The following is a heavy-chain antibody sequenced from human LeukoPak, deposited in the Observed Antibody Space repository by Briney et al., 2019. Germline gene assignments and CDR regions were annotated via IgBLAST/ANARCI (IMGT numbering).Heavy chain of an antibody. J-gene: IGHJ3*02. Sequence: PGGSLRLSCAASGLSFSDKYMAWIRQAPVKGLECVSYITSSSSYTNYADSVKGRFTISRDNAKNSLYLQMNSLRAEGTAVYYCARAGGYCSSTRCYDAFDIWGQGTMVTVSS. CDR3: ARAGGYCSSTRCYDAFDI. V-gene: IGHV3-11*05. D-gene: IGHD2-2*01. CDR2: ITSSSSYT. CDR1: GLSFSDKY.